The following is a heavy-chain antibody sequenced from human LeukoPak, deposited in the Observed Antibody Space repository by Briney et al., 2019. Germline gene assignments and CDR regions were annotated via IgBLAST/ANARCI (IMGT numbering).Heavy chain of an antibody. Sequence: GSLRLSCAASGFTFSSYSMNWVRQPPGKGLEWLGSIYYSGSTYYNPSLKSRVTISVDTSKNQFSLKLSSVTAADTAVYYCARHPRSGSAYYFDYWGQGTLVTVSS. CDR2: IYYSGST. CDR1: GFTFSSYSMN. V-gene: IGHV4-39*01. CDR3: ARHPRSGSAYYFDY. J-gene: IGHJ4*02. D-gene: IGHD1-26*01.